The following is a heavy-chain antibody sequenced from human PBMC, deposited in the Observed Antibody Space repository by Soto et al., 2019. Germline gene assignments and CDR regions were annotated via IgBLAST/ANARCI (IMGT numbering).Heavy chain of an antibody. D-gene: IGHD5-18*01. CDR3: ARAPGIQLWFDYYGMDV. J-gene: IGHJ6*02. V-gene: IGHV3-53*01. CDR1: GFTVSSNY. CDR2: IYSGGST. Sequence: HPGGSLRLSCAASGFTVSSNYMSWVRQAPGKGLEWVSVIYSGGSTYYADSVKGRFTISRDNAKNSLYLQMNSLRDEDTAVYYCARAPGIQLWFDYYGMDVWGQGTTVTVSS.